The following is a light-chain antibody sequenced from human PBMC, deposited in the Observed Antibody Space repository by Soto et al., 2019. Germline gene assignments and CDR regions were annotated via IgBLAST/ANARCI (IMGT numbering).Light chain of an antibody. J-gene: IGLJ2*01. V-gene: IGLV2-8*01. Sequence: QSALTQPPSASGSPGQSVTISCTGTSSDVGGYNYVSWYQQHPGKAPKLMIYEVSKRPSGVPDRFSGSKSGNTASLTVSGLQAEDEADYYGRSYAGSNNFKVFGGGTKLTVL. CDR1: SSDVGGYNY. CDR2: EVS. CDR3: RSYAGSNNFKV.